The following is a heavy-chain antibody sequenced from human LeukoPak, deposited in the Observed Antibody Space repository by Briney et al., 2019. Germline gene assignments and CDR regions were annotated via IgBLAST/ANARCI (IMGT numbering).Heavy chain of an antibody. CDR2: ISGDGRDI. J-gene: IGHJ6*03. Sequence: GGSLRLSCAASAFTFSSYGMSWVRQAPGKGLEWVSAISGDGRDIYYADSVKGRFTISRDNAKNSLYLQMNSLRAEDTAVYYCARRRKLVTVTTPTRNYYYMDVWGKGTTVTVSS. D-gene: IGHD4-17*01. V-gene: IGHV3-21*01. CDR3: ARRRKLVTVTTPTRNYYYMDV. CDR1: AFTFSSYG.